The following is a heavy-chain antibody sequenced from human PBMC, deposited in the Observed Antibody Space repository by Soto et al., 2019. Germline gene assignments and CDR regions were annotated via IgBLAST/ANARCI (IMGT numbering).Heavy chain of an antibody. Sequence: GGSLRLSCAASGFTFSSYGMHWVRQAPGKGLEWVAVIWYDGSNKYYADSVKGRFTISRDNSKNTLYLQMNSLRAEDTAVYYCARDLSNYCSSTSCFPSYYYYYGMDAWGQGTTVTVSS. CDR2: IWYDGSNK. V-gene: IGHV3-33*01. J-gene: IGHJ6*02. D-gene: IGHD2-2*01. CDR1: GFTFSSYG. CDR3: ARDLSNYCSSTSCFPSYYYYYGMDA.